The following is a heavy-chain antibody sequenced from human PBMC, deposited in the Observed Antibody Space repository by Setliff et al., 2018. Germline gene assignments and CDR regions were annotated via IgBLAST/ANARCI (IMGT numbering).Heavy chain of an antibody. J-gene: IGHJ4*02. CDR2: IFHSGST. CDR1: GGSFSDYY. CDR3: ARDMGQPYYFES. D-gene: IGHD1-1*01. Sequence: SETLSLTCTVYGGSFSDYYWGWIRQPPGKGLEWIGNIFHSGSTYYNPSLKSRVTMSVDTSKRQFSLKLGSATAADTAVYYCARDMGQPYYFESWGLGTLVTVSS. V-gene: IGHV4-34*10.